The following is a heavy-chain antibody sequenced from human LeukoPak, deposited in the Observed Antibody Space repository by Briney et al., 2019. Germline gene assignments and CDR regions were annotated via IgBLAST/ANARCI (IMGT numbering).Heavy chain of an antibody. CDR3: ARDAYRDRYFDY. Sequence: GGSLRLSCAASGFTFSSYGMHWVRQAPGKGLEWVAFIRYDGSNKCYADSVKGRFTISRDNSKNTLYLQMDSLRAEDTAVYYCARDAYRDRYFDYWGQGTLVTVSS. CDR2: IRYDGSNK. V-gene: IGHV3-30*02. J-gene: IGHJ4*02. CDR1: GFTFSSYG. D-gene: IGHD4-11*01.